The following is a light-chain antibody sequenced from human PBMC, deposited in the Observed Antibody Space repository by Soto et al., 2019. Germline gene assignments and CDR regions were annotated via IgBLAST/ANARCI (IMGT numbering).Light chain of an antibody. J-gene: IGLJ2*01. CDR3: CSYAGGSTLL. V-gene: IGLV2-23*01. CDR1: SSDVGSYNL. Sequence: QSVLTQPASVSGSPGQSITISCTGTSSDVGSYNLVSWYQQLPGKPPKLIFYEDTKRPSGISNRFSGSKSGNTASLTISGLQAEDEADYYCCSYAGGSTLLFGGWTKLTVL. CDR2: EDT.